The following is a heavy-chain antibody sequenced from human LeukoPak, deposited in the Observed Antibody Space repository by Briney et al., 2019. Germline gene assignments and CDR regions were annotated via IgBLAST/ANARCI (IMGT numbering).Heavy chain of an antibody. Sequence: GASVEVSCKASGYTFTGYYMHWVRQAPGQGLEWMGWINPNSGGTNYAQKFQGRVTMTRDTSISTAYMELSRLRPDDTAVYYCARDGASYYDSSGNFSWGQGTLVTVSS. CDR1: GYTFTGYY. CDR2: INPNSGGT. D-gene: IGHD3-22*01. V-gene: IGHV1-2*02. CDR3: ARDGASYYDSSGNFS. J-gene: IGHJ4*02.